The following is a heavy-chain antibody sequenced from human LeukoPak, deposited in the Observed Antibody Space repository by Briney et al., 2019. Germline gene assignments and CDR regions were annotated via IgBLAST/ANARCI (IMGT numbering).Heavy chain of an antibody. CDR3: ARSSPEYYYDSSGYQY. V-gene: IGHV3-30-3*01. D-gene: IGHD3-22*01. J-gene: IGHJ4*02. CDR2: ISYDGSNK. CDR1: GFTFSSYA. Sequence: GGSLRLSCAASGFTFSSYAMHWVRQAPGKGLEWVAVISYDGSNKYYADSVKGRFTISRDNSKNTLYLQMNSLRAEDTAVYYCARSSPEYYYDSSGYQYWGQGTLVTVSS.